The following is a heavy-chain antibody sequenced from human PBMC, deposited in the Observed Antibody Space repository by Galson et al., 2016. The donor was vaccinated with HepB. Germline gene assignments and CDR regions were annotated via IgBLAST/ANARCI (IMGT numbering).Heavy chain of an antibody. CDR3: ARDATRGGDFDY. J-gene: IGHJ4*02. CDR2: ISSRSRTT. D-gene: IGHD2-21*01. CDR1: RFTFSTYS. Sequence: SLRLSCAASRFTFSTYSLNWIRQAPGKGLEWLAYISSRSRTTYYADSVKGRFTISRDNAKNSLYLQMNSLRAEDTAVYYCARDATRGGDFDYWAQGTLVIVSS. V-gene: IGHV3-48*04.